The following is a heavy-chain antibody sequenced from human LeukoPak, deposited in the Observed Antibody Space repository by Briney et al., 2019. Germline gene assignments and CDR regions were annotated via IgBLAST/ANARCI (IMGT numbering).Heavy chain of an antibody. Sequence: SETLSLTCAVYGGSFSGYYWSWIRQPPGKGLEWIGEINHSGSTNYNPSLKSRVTISVDTSKNQFSLKLSSVTAADTAVYYCARETSIAAAGRDWFDPWGQGTLVTVSS. V-gene: IGHV4-34*01. CDR1: GGSFSGYY. CDR2: INHSGST. D-gene: IGHD6-13*01. CDR3: ARETSIAAAGRDWFDP. J-gene: IGHJ5*02.